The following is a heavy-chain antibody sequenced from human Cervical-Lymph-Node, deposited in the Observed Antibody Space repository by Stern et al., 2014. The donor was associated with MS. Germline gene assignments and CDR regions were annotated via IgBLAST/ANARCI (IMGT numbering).Heavy chain of an antibody. V-gene: IGHV5-51*01. CDR2: IYPGDSDA. CDR1: GYSFTSYW. CDR3: VRQAPEQTLDY. Sequence: VQLVQSGAEVKKPGDSLKISWKASGYSFTSYWIGWVRQMPGKGLERMWIIYPGDSDARYSPSFQGQVTISADRSISTAYLQWSSLKASDTAMYYCVRQAPEQTLDYWGQGTLVTVSS. J-gene: IGHJ4*02. D-gene: IGHD1/OR15-1a*01.